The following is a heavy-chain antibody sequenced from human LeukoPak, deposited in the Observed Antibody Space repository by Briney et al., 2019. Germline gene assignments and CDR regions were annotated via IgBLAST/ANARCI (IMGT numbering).Heavy chain of an antibody. D-gene: IGHD2-15*01. CDR2: ISAYNGNT. CDR3: ARDHRAYCSGGSCPNDY. CDR1: GYTFTSYG. Sequence: APVKVSCKASGYTFTSYGISWVRQAPGQGLEWMGWISAYNGNTNYAQKLQGRVTMTTDTSTSTAYMELRSLRSDDTAVYYCARDHRAYCSGGSCPNDYWGQGTLVTVSS. V-gene: IGHV1-18*01. J-gene: IGHJ4*02.